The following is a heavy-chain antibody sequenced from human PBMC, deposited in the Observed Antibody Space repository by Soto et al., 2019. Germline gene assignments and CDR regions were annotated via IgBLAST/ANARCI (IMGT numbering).Heavy chain of an antibody. CDR2: IYYSGST. CDR3: ARDRGFCSGGSCRVYH. CDR1: GGSISSYY. J-gene: IGHJ5*02. V-gene: IGHV4-59*01. D-gene: IGHD2-15*01. Sequence: QVQLQESGPGLVKPSETLSLTCTVSGGSISSYYWSWIRQPPGKGLEWIGDIYYSGSTKYNPSLRSRVTISVDTSKIQVSLKLSSVTAADTSVYYCARDRGFCSGGSCRVYHWGQGTLVTLSS.